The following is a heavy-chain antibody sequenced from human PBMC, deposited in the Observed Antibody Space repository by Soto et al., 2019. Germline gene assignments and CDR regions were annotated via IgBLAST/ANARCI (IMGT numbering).Heavy chain of an antibody. J-gene: IGHJ6*02. V-gene: IGHV1-2*02. D-gene: IGHD5-18*01. CDR1: GSPFTGYY. Sequence: ASVKVSCKASGSPFTGYYMHWVRQAPGQGLEWMGWINPNSGGTNYAQKSQGRVTMTRDTSISTAYMELCRLRSAATAVYYCARGHDTAMVSYYKGMDVWGQGTTVTVSS. CDR3: ARGHDTAMVSYYKGMDV. CDR2: INPNSGGT.